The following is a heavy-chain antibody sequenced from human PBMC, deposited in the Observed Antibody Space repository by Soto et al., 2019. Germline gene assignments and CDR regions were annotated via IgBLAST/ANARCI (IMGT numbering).Heavy chain of an antibody. CDR1: GFTFSNYA. Sequence: QVQLVESGGGVVQPGKSLRLSCAASGFTFSNYALHWVRQAPGQGLEWVAVISDDGSNKYYADSVKGRFTISRDNSKNMLFLQMNSLSAEDTAVYYCARDHFARSWSYYDSWGQGTPVTVSS. V-gene: IGHV3-30*04. D-gene: IGHD6-13*01. J-gene: IGHJ4*02. CDR2: ISDDGSNK. CDR3: ARDHFARSWSYYDS.